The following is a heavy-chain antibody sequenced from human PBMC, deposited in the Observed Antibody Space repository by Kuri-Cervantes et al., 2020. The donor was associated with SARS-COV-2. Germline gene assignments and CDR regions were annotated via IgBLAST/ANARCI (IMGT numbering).Heavy chain of an antibody. Sequence: ETLSLTCAASGFTFSSYAMHWVRQAPGKGLEWVSYISSSSSTIYYADSVKGRFTISRDNAKNSLYLQMNSLRDEDTAVYYCARDPVGGSYGVFDYWGQGTLVTVSS. CDR1: GFTFSSYA. V-gene: IGHV3-48*02. CDR3: ARDPVGGSYGVFDY. J-gene: IGHJ4*02. D-gene: IGHD1-26*01. CDR2: ISSSSSTI.